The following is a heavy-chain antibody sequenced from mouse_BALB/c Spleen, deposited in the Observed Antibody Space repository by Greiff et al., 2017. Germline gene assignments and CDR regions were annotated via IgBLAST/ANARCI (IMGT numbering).Heavy chain of an antibody. CDR2: IWAGGST. Sequence: VKLVESGPGLVAPSQSLSITCTVSGFSLTSYGVHWVRQPPGKGLEWLGVIWAGGSTNYNSALMSRLSISKDNSKSQVFLKMNSLQTDDTAMYYCARGIYYGNYAFAYWGQGTLVTVSA. CDR1: GFSLTSYG. D-gene: IGHD2-1*01. V-gene: IGHV2-9*02. J-gene: IGHJ3*01. CDR3: ARGIYYGNYAFAY.